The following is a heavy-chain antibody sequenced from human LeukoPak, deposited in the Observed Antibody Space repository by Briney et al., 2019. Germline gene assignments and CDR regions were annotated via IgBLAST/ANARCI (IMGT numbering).Heavy chain of an antibody. D-gene: IGHD6-19*01. CDR1: GFTFSSYG. CDR3: AKGIYSSGWSYFDY. CDR2: IWYDGSNK. J-gene: IGHJ4*02. V-gene: IGHV3-33*06. Sequence: PGGSLRLSCAASGFTFSSYGMHWVRQAPGKGLEWVAVIWYDGSNKYYADSVKGRFTISRDNSKNTLYLQMNTLRAEDSALYYCAKGIYSSGWSYFDYWGQGTLVTVSS.